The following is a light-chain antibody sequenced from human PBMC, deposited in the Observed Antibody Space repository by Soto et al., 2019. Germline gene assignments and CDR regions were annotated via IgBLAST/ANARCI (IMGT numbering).Light chain of an antibody. Sequence: QSVLTQPASVSEYPGRPISIPCTGTSSDIGGYNYVSWYQQHPGKAPKLMIYDVSNRPSGVSNRFFGSKSGNTASLTISGLQAEDEADYYCSSYTSSGAVVFGGGTKLTVL. CDR2: DVS. CDR3: SSYTSSGAVV. CDR1: SSDIGGYNY. J-gene: IGLJ2*01. V-gene: IGLV2-14*01.